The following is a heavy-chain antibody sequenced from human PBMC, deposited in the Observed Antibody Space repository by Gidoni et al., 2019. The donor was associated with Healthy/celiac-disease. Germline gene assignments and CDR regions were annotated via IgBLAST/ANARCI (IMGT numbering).Heavy chain of an antibody. J-gene: IGHJ1*01. V-gene: IGHV3-7*01. CDR3: ARGAFLEWDTDNAEYFQH. CDR1: GFTFSSYW. Sequence: EVQLVESGGGWVQPGGSLRLSCAASGFTFSSYWMSWVRQAPGKGLEWVANIKQDGSEKYYVDSVKGRYTISRDNAKNSLYLQMNSLRAEDTAVYYCARGAFLEWDTDNAEYFQHWGQGTLVTVSS. D-gene: IGHD3-3*02. CDR2: IKQDGSEK.